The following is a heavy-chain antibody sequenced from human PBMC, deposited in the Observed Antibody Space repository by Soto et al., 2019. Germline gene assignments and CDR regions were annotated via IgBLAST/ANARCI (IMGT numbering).Heavy chain of an antibody. CDR3: AKGGYYDFWSGYRPGIFDY. Sequence: QVQLVESGGGVVQPGRSLRLSCAASGFTFSSYGMHWVRQAPGKGLEWVAVISYDGSNKYYADSVKGRFTISRDNSKNTLYLQMNSLRAEDTAVYYCAKGGYYDFWSGYRPGIFDYWGQGTLVTVSS. CDR1: GFTFSSYG. J-gene: IGHJ4*02. D-gene: IGHD3-3*01. V-gene: IGHV3-30*18. CDR2: ISYDGSNK.